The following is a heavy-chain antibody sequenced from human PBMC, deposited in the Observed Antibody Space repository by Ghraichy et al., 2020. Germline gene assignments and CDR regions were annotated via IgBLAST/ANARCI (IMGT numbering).Heavy chain of an antibody. J-gene: IGHJ6*02. CDR1: GFTVSSNY. Sequence: SCAASGFTVSSNYMSWVRQAPGKGLEWVSVIYSGGSTYYADSVKRRFTISRDNSKNTLYLQMNSLRAEDTAVYYCSRRCYYYGMNVWGQGTTATVSS. CDR2: IYSGGST. D-gene: IGHD2-8*01. V-gene: IGHV3-66*01. CDR3: SRRCYYYGMNV.